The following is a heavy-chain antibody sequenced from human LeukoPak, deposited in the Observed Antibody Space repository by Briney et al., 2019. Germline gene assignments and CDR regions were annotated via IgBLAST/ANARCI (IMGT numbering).Heavy chain of an antibody. D-gene: IGHD6-13*01. J-gene: IGHJ5*02. CDR3: AGDTHSSNWYDH. CDR2: IYNDGNT. Sequence: GGSLRLSCAVSGFTVSSIYVSWVRQAPGKGLEWVSFIYNDGNTYYADSMKGRFSISRDSSRNTLYLQMNSLRVEDTAVYYCAGDTHSSNWYDHWGQGTLVTVSS. V-gene: IGHV3-53*01. CDR1: GFTVSSIY.